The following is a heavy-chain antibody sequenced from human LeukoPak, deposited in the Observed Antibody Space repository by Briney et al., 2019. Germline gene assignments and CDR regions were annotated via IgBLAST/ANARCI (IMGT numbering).Heavy chain of an antibody. J-gene: IGHJ3*02. CDR2: ISSSSSYI. CDR1: GFTFSSYS. Sequence: PGGSLRLSCAASGFTFSSYSMNWVRQAPGKGLEWVSSISSSSSYIYYADSVKGRFTISRDNAKNSLYLQMNSLRAEDTAVYYCARDRVVGATAPGAFDIWGQGTMVTVSS. D-gene: IGHD1-26*01. V-gene: IGHV3-21*01. CDR3: ARDRVVGATAPGAFDI.